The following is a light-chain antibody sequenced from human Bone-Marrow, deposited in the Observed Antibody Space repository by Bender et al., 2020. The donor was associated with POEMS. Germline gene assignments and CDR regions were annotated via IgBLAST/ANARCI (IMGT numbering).Light chain of an antibody. V-gene: IGLV2-14*01. J-gene: IGLJ3*02. Sequence: QSALTQPASVSGSPGQSITISCTGTSSDVGGYDYVSWYQQHPGKAPKVMIHDVSNRPSGVSNRFSGSKSGNTASLAISGLQSEDEADYYCAVWDDSLNGWVFGGGTKLTVL. CDR3: AVWDDSLNGWV. CDR1: SSDVGGYDY. CDR2: DVS.